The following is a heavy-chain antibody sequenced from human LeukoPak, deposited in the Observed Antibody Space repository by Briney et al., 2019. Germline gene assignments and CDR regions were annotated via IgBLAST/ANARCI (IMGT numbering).Heavy chain of an antibody. CDR1: GFTFSSYG. V-gene: IGHV3-33*01. J-gene: IGHJ4*02. D-gene: IGHD6-13*01. CDR2: IWYDGSNK. Sequence: PGGSLRLSCAASGFTFSSYGMHWVRQAPGKGLEWVAVIWYDGSNKYYADSVKGRFTISGDNSKNTLYLQMNSLRAEDTAVYYCARADPGGVEPFDYWGQGTLVTVSS. CDR3: ARADPGGVEPFDY.